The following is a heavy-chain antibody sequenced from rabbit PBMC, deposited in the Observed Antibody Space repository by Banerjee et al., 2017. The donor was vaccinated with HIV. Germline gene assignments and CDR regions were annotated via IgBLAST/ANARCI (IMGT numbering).Heavy chain of an antibody. CDR3: ARDPGYAGDGGGSRYFDL. CDR2: IYPDYGIT. J-gene: IGHJ4*01. Sequence: QEQLEESGGDLVKPEGSLTLTCTASGFTISSSYLICWVRQAPGKGPEWIACIYPDYGITYYASWAKGRFTISKTSSTTVTLQMTSLTAADTATYFCARDPGYAGDGGGSRYFDLRGPGTLVTVS. CDR1: GFTISSSYL. V-gene: IGHV1S45*01. D-gene: IGHD4-2*01.